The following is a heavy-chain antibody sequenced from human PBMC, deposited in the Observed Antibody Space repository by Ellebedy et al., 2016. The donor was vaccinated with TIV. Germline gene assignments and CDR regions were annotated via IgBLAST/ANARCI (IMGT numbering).Heavy chain of an antibody. CDR2: IYPGDSDT. Sequence: GESLKISCKGSGYSFSTYWIGWVRQMPGKGLEWMGIIYPGDSDTRYSPSFQGQVTISADKSISPAYLQWRSLKASDTAMYYCARHLFMVRENNWFDPWGQGTLVTVSS. D-gene: IGHD3-10*01. J-gene: IGHJ5*02. CDR3: ARHLFMVRENNWFDP. CDR1: GYSFSTYW. V-gene: IGHV5-51*01.